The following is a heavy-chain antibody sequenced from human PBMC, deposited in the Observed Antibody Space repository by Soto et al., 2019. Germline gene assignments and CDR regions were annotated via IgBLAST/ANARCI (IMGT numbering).Heavy chain of an antibody. J-gene: IGHJ6*03. CDR3: ARAPFLQYFYMDV. CDR2: INPNSGNT. CDR1: GYSFTSYD. Sequence: QVQLVQSGAEVKKPGASVKISCKASGYSFTSYDINWVRQATGQGLEWMGWINPNSGNTDYTQKFQGRVTMTRDTSISTAYMELSSLRSEDTAVYYCARAPFLQYFYMDVWGEGTSVTVYS. D-gene: IGHD4-4*01. V-gene: IGHV1-8*01.